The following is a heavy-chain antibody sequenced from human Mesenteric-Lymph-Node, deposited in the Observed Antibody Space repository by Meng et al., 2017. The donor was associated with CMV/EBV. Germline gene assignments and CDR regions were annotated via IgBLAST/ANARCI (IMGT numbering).Heavy chain of an antibody. CDR3: ARGKAFDI. V-gene: IGHV3-48*04. J-gene: IGHJ3*02. Sequence: GGSLRLSCEASGFTFTTYVMIWVRQAPGKGLEWLSYISDSGTTRYYADSVKGRFTISRDNAENSLYLQLKSLRAEDTAVYYCARGKAFDIWGQGTMVTVSS. CDR1: GFTFTTYV. CDR2: ISDSGTTR.